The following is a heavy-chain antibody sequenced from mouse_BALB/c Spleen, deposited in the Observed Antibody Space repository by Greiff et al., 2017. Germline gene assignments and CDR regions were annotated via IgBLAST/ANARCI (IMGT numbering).Heavy chain of an antibody. CDR1: GFTFSIYA. V-gene: IGHV5-9-4*01. D-gene: IGHD2-4*01. CDR3: ARADYDYYYDY. CDR2: ISSGGSYT. J-gene: IGHJ2*01. Sequence: EVMLVESGGGLVKPGGSLKLSCAASGFTFSIYAMSWVRQSPEKRLEWVAEISSGGSYTYYPDTVTGRFTISRDNAKNTLYLEMSSLRSEDTAMYYCARADYDYYYDYRGQGTTLTGSS.